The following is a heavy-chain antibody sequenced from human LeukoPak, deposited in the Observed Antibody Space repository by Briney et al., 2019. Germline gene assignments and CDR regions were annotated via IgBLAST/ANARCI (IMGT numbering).Heavy chain of an antibody. CDR3: ARDGPYYYDSSGYSFLAY. V-gene: IGHV3-21*01. CDR1: GFTFSNYG. Sequence: GGSLRLSCAASGFTFSNYGMHWVRQAPGKGLEWVSSISSSSSYIYYADSVKGRFTISRDNAKNSLYLQMNSLRAEDTAVYYCARDGPYYYDSSGYSFLAYWGQGTLVTVSS. D-gene: IGHD3-22*01. CDR2: ISSSSSYI. J-gene: IGHJ4*02.